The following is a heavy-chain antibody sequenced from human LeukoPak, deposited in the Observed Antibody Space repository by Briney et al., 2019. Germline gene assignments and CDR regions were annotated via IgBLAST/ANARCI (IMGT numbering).Heavy chain of an antibody. CDR3: ARAAAAGPYYFDY. Sequence: ASVKVSCKASGYTSTSYYMHWVRQAPGQGLEWMGIINPSGGSTSYAQKFQGRVTITRDTSTSTVYMELSSLRSEDTAVYYCARAAAAGPYYFDYWGQGTLVTVSS. J-gene: IGHJ4*02. V-gene: IGHV1-46*01. D-gene: IGHD6-13*01. CDR2: INPSGGST. CDR1: GYTSTSYY.